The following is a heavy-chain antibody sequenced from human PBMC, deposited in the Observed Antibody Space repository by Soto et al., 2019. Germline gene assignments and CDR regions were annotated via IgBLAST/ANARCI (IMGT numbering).Heavy chain of an antibody. CDR1: GYSFTSYW. J-gene: IGHJ5*02. CDR3: ATGIVVVPAAIGSWFDP. Sequence: GESLKISCKSSGYSFTSYWIAWVRQMPGKGLEWMGSIYPGDSDTRYSPSFQGQVTISADKSISTAYLQWSSLKASDTAMYYCATGIVVVPAAIGSWFDPWGQGTLVTVSS. CDR2: IYPGDSDT. V-gene: IGHV5-51*01. D-gene: IGHD2-2*02.